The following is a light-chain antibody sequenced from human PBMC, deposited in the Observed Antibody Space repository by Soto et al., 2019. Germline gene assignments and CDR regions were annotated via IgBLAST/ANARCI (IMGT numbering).Light chain of an antibody. CDR3: QKYNQWPWT. CDR2: EAS. V-gene: IGKV3-15*01. Sequence: VVMTQSPATLSVSPGERAVLSCRASQSLGSNLAWYHHKPGQAPGLLLYEASIRATGIPARFSGDGSGTEFTLTISSLQSEDFGIYYCQKYNQWPWTFGPGTKVDI. J-gene: IGKJ1*01. CDR1: QSLGSN.